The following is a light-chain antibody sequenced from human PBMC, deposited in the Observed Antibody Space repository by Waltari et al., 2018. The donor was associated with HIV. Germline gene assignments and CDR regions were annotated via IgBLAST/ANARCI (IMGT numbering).Light chain of an antibody. V-gene: IGKV3-11*01. CDR3: QQGSNWPT. J-gene: IGKJ2*01. CDR1: QSVTTY. CDR2: DVS. Sequence: EMVLTQSPATLSLSPGESATLSCRASQSVTTYLAWYQQKRGQAPKVLIYDVSSRASGTPARFSGSGSGTDFTLTISSLEPEDFGVYYCQQGSNWPTFGQGTRLEIK.